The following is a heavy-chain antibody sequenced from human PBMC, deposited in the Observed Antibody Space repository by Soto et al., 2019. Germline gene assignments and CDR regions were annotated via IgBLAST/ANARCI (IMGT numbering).Heavy chain of an antibody. Sequence: GESLKISCKGSGYSFTSCWIGWVRQMPGKGLEWMGIIYLGDSDTRYSPSFQGQVTISADKSISTAYLQWSSLKASDTAMYYCARQTYCSSTSCYTVDSWGQGTLVTVSS. D-gene: IGHD2-2*02. CDR1: GYSFTSCW. J-gene: IGHJ4*02. V-gene: IGHV5-51*01. CDR3: ARQTYCSSTSCYTVDS. CDR2: IYLGDSDT.